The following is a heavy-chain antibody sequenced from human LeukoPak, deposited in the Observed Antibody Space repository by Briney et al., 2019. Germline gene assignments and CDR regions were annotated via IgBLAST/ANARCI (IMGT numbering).Heavy chain of an antibody. CDR2: INPNSGGT. Sequence: GASVKVSCKASGYTFTGYYMHWVRQAPGQGLEWMGWINPNSGGTNYAQKFQGRVTMTRDTSISTAYMELSRLRSDDTAVYYCAREIDCSSTSCYSVNAEYFQHWGQGTLVTVSS. V-gene: IGHV1-2*02. D-gene: IGHD2-2*01. CDR3: AREIDCSSTSCYSVNAEYFQH. CDR1: GYTFTGYY. J-gene: IGHJ1*01.